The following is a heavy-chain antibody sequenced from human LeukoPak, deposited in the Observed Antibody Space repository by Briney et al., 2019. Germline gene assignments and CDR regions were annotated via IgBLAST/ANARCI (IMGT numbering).Heavy chain of an antibody. Sequence: SETLSLTCTVSGGSISSCSYYWGWIRQPPGKGLEWIGSIYYSGSTYYNPSLKSRVTISVDTSKNQFSLKLSSVTAADTAVYYCARQWGIVVVPAAFFDYWGQGTLVTVSS. V-gene: IGHV4-39*01. J-gene: IGHJ4*02. CDR1: GGSISSCSYY. CDR2: IYYSGST. D-gene: IGHD2-2*01. CDR3: ARQWGIVVVPAAFFDY.